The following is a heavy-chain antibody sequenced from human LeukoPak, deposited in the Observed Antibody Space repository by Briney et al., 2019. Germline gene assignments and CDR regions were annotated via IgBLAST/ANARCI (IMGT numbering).Heavy chain of an antibody. J-gene: IGHJ4*02. D-gene: IGHD1-26*01. V-gene: IGHV3-74*01. CDR3: ARGYSGSYRIDY. CDR2: VNSDGSDT. Sequence: GGSLRLSCTASGFTFSNYWMHWVRLAPGKGLGWVSRVNSDGSDTTYADSVKGRFTISRDSAKNTLYLQMNSLRAEDTAVYYCARGYSGSYRIDYWGQGTQVTVSS. CDR1: GFTFSNYW.